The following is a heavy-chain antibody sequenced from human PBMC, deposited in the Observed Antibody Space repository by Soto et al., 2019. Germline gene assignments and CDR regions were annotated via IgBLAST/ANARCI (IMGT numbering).Heavy chain of an antibody. CDR2: INHSGST. V-gene: IGHV4-34*01. CDR3: ARSTVTTDY. CDR1: GGSFSGYY. J-gene: IGHJ4*02. Sequence: SETLSLTCAVYGGSFSGYYWSWIRQPPGKGLEWIGEINHSGSTNYNSSLKSRVTISVDTSKNQFSLKLSSVTAADTAVYYCARSTVTTDYWGQGTLVTVSS. D-gene: IGHD4-17*01.